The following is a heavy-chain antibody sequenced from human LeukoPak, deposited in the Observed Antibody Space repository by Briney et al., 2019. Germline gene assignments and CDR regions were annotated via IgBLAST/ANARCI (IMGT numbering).Heavy chain of an antibody. D-gene: IGHD1-26*01. CDR2: LYSDYSA. J-gene: IGHJ5*02. CDR1: GFGFSSGY. CDR3: ARAPWVGSTTLP. Sequence: GGSLRLSCVTFGFGFSSGYITWARQAPGKGVEGVSLLYSDYSAYYPDSVKGRFTISRDRSKSTVYLTMDSVRPEDTAIYYCARAPWVGSTTLPWGQGVLVTVSS. V-gene: IGHV3-66*02.